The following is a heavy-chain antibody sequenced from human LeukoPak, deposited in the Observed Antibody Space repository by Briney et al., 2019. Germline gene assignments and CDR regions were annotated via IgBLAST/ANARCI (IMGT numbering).Heavy chain of an antibody. J-gene: IGHJ4*02. CDR2: IYYTGTT. D-gene: IGHD4-23*01. V-gene: IGHV4-59*01. CDR3: ARDRYGGNSGEFDY. Sequence: SETLSLTCTVSGGSISSYYWSWIRQSPGKALEWIGYIYYTGTTNYNPSLKSRVTILEDTSKNQFSLKLSSVTAADTAVYYCARDRYGGNSGEFDYWGQGTLVTVSS. CDR1: GGSISSYY.